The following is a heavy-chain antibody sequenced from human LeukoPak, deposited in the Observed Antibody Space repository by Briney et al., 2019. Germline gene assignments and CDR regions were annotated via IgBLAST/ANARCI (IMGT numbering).Heavy chain of an antibody. J-gene: IGHJ4*02. CDR2: IYYSGST. CDR3: ARHIIAVAGPAFDY. V-gene: IGHV4-59*08. CDR1: GGSISSYY. D-gene: IGHD6-19*01. Sequence: SETLSLTCTVSGGSISSYYWSWIRQPPGKGLEWIGYIYYSGSTNYNPSLKSRVTISVDTSKNQFSLKLSSVTAADTAVYYCARHIIAVAGPAFDYWGQGIPVTVSS.